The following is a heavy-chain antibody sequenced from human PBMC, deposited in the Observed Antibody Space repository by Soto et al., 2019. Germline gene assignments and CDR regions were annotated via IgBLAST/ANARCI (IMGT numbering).Heavy chain of an antibody. D-gene: IGHD5-18*01. J-gene: IGHJ4*02. CDR3: AREPRYSYGYN. V-gene: IGHV1-3*01. CDR2: INAGNGNT. Sequence: QVQLVQSGAEVKKPGASVKVSCKASGYTFISYAMNWVREAPGQRLEWMGWINAGNGNTQYSQKFKGRVTITRDTSASTGYMELSSLRSEDTAVYYCAREPRYSYGYNWGQATLVTVSS. CDR1: GYTFISYA.